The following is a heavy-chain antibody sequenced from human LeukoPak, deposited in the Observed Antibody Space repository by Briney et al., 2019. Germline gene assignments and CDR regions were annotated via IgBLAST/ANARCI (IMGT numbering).Heavy chain of an antibody. V-gene: IGHV1-2*02. D-gene: IGHD1-26*01. CDR1: GYTFTGYY. Sequence: GASVKVSCKASGYTFTGYYMHWVRQAPGQGLEWMGWINPNSGGTNYAQKFQGRVTMTRDTSISTAYMELSRLRSDDTAVYYCARGYGWEASYYYYYMDVWGKGTTVTISS. J-gene: IGHJ6*03. CDR2: INPNSGGT. CDR3: ARGYGWEASYYYYYMDV.